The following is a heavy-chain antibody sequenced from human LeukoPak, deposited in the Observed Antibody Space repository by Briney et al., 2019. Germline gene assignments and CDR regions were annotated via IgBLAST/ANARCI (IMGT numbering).Heavy chain of an antibody. CDR3: ARVRWLQLLPPFWGDY. J-gene: IGHJ4*02. Sequence: ASVKVSCKASDYTFSSYGISWVRQAPGQGLEWMGWISGQNGHTTYAQKLQSRVTMTTDTSTSTAYMELRSLRSDDTAVYYCARVRWLQLLPPFWGDYWGQGTLVTVSS. CDR2: ISGQNGHT. D-gene: IGHD5-24*01. V-gene: IGHV1-18*01. CDR1: DYTFSSYG.